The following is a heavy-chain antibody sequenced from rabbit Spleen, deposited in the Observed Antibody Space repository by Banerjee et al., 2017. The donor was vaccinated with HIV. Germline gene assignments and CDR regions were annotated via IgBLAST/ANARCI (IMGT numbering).Heavy chain of an antibody. CDR2: IDSSSGNT. V-gene: IGHV1S40*01. Sequence: QSLEESGGDLVKPGASLTLTCKASGFDFTSTYYMCWVRQAPGKGLELIACIDSSSGNTYYATWAKGRLTISKTSSTTVTLQMTSLTAADTATYFCARDGAGGSYFALWGQGTLVTVS. J-gene: IGHJ6*01. D-gene: IGHD8-1*01. CDR3: ARDGAGGSYFAL. CDR1: GFDFTSTYY.